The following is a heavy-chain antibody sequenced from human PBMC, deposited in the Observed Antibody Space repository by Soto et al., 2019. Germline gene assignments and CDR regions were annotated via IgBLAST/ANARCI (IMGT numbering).Heavy chain of an antibody. CDR3: ARALRVATISY. J-gene: IGHJ4*02. V-gene: IGHV4-31*03. D-gene: IGHD5-12*01. CDR1: GGSISSGAYY. CDR2: IYYSGST. Sequence: SETLSLTCTVSGGSISSGAYYWRWIRQHPGKGLEWIGFIYYSGSTYYNPSLKSRVTISADTSKNQFSLKLTSVTAADTAVYYCARALRVATISYWGQGALVTVSS.